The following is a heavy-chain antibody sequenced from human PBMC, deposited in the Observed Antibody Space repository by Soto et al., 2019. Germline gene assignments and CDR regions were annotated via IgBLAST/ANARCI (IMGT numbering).Heavy chain of an antibody. CDR1: GYTFTSYD. V-gene: IGHV1-8*01. Sequence: GASVKVSCKASGYTFTSYDINWVRQATGQGLEWMGWMNPNSGNTGYAQKFQGRVTMTRNTSISTAYMELSSLRSEDTAVYYCARGRWWELLFDYWGQGTLVTVSS. D-gene: IGHD1-26*01. J-gene: IGHJ4*02. CDR3: ARGRWWELLFDY. CDR2: MNPNSGNT.